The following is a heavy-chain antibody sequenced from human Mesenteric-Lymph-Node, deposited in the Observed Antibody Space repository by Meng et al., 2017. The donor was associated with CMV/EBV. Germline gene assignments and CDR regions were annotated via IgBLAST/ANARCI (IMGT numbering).Heavy chain of an antibody. J-gene: IGHJ6*02. D-gene: IGHD1-7*01. Sequence: GGSLRLSCAASGFMFEDYGMNWVRQAPGKGLEWVSGINWNGGTTRHADSVQGRFTISRDNAKKSLYLQMNSLRAEDTALYYCARGNSLFSGMDVWGQGTTVTVSS. CDR3: ARGNSLFSGMDV. CDR2: INWNGGTT. V-gene: IGHV3-20*04. CDR1: GFMFEDYG.